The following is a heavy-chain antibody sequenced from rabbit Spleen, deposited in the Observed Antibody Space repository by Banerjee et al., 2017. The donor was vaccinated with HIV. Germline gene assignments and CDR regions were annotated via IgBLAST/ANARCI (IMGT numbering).Heavy chain of an antibody. J-gene: IGHJ4*01. CDR3: ARGGLYASSSGYYNL. D-gene: IGHD1-1*01. V-gene: IGHV1S43*01. Sequence: QSLEESGGGLVQPEGSLTLTCKASGIDFSSYYYMCWVRQAPGEGLEYIGFIYTGGSAYYASWVNGRFTISRTTTTVDLKMTSLTASDTATYYCARGGLYASSSGYYNLWGQGTLVTVS. CDR2: IYTGGSA. CDR1: GIDFSSYYY.